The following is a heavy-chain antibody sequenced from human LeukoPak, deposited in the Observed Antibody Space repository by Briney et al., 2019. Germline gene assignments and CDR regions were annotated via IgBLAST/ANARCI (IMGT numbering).Heavy chain of an antibody. CDR1: GFTFSSYG. CDR2: ISYDGSNK. J-gene: IGHJ5*02. CDR3: AKEEVTTVTTGFDP. D-gene: IGHD4-17*01. Sequence: GGSLRLSCAASGFTFSSYGMHWVRQAPGKGLEWVAVISYDGSNKYYADSVKGRFTISRDNSKNTLYLQMNSLRAEDTAVHYCAKEEVTTVTTGFDPWGQGTLVTVSS. V-gene: IGHV3-30*18.